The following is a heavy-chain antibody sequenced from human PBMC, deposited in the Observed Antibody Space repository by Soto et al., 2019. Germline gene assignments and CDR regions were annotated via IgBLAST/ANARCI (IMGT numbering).Heavy chain of an antibody. D-gene: IGHD3-3*01. V-gene: IGHV6-1*01. J-gene: IGHJ6*01. CDR3: ARRRYYFWSGYHPEYYYGIDV. CDR1: GASVSSNSAA. CDR2: TYYRSKWYS. Sequence: SQTLSLSCVISGASVSSNSAACNWIRQSPSRDLDWLGRTYYRSKWYSDHAVSVKSRITINPDTSKNQLSLQQKSETHEDKDVYYRARRRYYFWSGYHPEYYYGIDVWGQVIRPTVST.